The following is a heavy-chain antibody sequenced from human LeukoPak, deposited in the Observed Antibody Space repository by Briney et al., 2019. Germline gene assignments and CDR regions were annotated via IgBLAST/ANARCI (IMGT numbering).Heavy chain of an antibody. Sequence: SETLSLTCTVSGRSISSYYWSWIRQPPGKGLEWIGYIYYSGSTNYNPSLKSRVTISVDTSKNQFSLKLSSVTAADTAVYYCARKSVSSWSFDYWGQGTLVTVSS. V-gene: IGHV4-59*01. D-gene: IGHD2-2*01. CDR3: ARKSVSSWSFDY. CDR2: IYYSGST. J-gene: IGHJ4*02. CDR1: GRSISSYY.